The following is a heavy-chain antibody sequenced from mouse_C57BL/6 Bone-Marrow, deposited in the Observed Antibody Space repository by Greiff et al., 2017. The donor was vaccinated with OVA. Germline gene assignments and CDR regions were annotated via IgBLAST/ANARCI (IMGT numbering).Heavy chain of an antibody. CDR2: IDPSDSYT. Sequence: VQLQQPGAELVMPGASVKLSCKASGYTFTSYWMHWVKQRPGQGLEWIGEIDPSDSYTNYNQKFKGKSTLTVDKSSSTAYMQLSSLTSEDSAVYYCAREGRSSIYYAMDYWGQGTSVTVSS. J-gene: IGHJ4*01. D-gene: IGHD6-1*01. V-gene: IGHV1-69*01. CDR1: GYTFTSYW. CDR3: AREGRSSIYYAMDY.